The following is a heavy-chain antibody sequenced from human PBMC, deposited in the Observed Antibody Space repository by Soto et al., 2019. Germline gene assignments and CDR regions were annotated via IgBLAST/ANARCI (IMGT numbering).Heavy chain of an antibody. D-gene: IGHD5-12*01. CDR2: INHSGST. J-gene: IGHJ4*02. CDR1: GGSFSGYY. Sequence: PSETLSLTCAVYGGSFSGYYWSWIRQPPGKGLEWIGEINHSGSTNYNPSLKSRVTISVDTSKNQFSLKLSSVTAEDTAVYYCARGVSGYYGFDYWGQGTLVTVSS. V-gene: IGHV4-34*01. CDR3: ARGVSGYYGFDY.